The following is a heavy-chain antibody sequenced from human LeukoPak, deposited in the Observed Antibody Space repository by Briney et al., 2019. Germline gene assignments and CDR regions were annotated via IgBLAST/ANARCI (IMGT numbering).Heavy chain of an antibody. CDR1: GGSISSDGYY. CDR2: IYYSGST. V-gene: IGHV4-31*03. J-gene: IGHJ4*02. D-gene: IGHD3-22*01. CDR3: ARDKSSGYYYPGYFDY. Sequence: SETLSLTCTVSGGSISSDGYYWSWIRQHPGKGLEWIGYIYYSGSTYYNPSLKSRVTISVDTSKNQFSLKLSSVTAADTAVYYCARDKSSGYYYPGYFDYWGQGTLVTVSS.